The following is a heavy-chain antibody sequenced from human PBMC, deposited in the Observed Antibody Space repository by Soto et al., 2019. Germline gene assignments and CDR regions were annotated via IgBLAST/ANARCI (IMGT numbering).Heavy chain of an antibody. D-gene: IGHD3-22*01. CDR2: ISDSGTGT. CDR1: GFTFSSYA. J-gene: IGHJ4*02. V-gene: IGHV3-23*01. Sequence: GGSLRLSCAASGFTFSSYAMSWVRQAPGKGLEWVSIISDSGTGTSYADSVKGRFTISRDNFKNTLYLQLSSLRAEDTAVYFCAKSPDYYDRFDYWGQGTPVTVSS. CDR3: AKSPDYYDRFDY.